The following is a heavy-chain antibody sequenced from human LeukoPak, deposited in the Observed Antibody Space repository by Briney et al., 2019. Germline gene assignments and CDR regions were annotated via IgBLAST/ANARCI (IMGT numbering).Heavy chain of an antibody. D-gene: IGHD3-10*01. Sequence: PSETLSLTCAVSGGSISSSNWWSWVRQPPGKGLEWIGEIYHSGSTNYNPSLKSRVTISVDKSKNQFSLKLSSVTAADTAVYYCARATMVRGVISYYFDYWGQGTLVTVSS. CDR3: ARATMVRGVISYYFDY. CDR2: IYHSGST. J-gene: IGHJ4*02. CDR1: GGSISSSNW. V-gene: IGHV4-4*02.